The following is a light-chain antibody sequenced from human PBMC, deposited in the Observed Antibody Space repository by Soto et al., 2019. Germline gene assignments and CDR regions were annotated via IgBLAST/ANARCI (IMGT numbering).Light chain of an antibody. J-gene: IGKJ1*01. CDR3: QQRYNWPLT. CDR2: DAS. CDR1: QYINTR. V-gene: IGKV3-11*01. Sequence: EIVLTQSPATLSSFPGDRVTLSCRASQYINTRLAWYQQRPGQAPRLLIYDASTRATGIPARFSGSGSGTDFTLTISSLEPEDFAVYYCQQRYNWPLTFGQGTKVDIK.